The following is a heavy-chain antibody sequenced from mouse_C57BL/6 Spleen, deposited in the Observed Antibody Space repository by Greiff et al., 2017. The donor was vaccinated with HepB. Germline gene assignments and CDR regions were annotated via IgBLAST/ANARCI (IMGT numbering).Heavy chain of an antibody. J-gene: IGHJ1*03. CDR3: ARKGYYGTPAFDV. Sequence: VQLQQSGPELVKPGASVKISCKASGYTFTDYYMNWVKQSHGKSLEWIGDINPNNGGTSYNQKFKGKATLTVDKSSSTAYMELRSLTSEDSAVYYCARKGYYGTPAFDVWGTGTTVTVSS. D-gene: IGHD1-1*01. V-gene: IGHV1-26*01. CDR2: INPNNGGT. CDR1: GYTFTDYY.